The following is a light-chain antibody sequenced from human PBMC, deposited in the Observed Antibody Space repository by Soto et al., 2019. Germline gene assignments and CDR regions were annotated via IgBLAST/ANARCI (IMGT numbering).Light chain of an antibody. CDR1: QSISNS. J-gene: IGKJ4*01. V-gene: IGKV1-5*03. Sequence: DIQMTQSPSTLSASVGDRVTITCRASQSISNSLAWYQQKPGKAPNLLIYKASSLETGVPSRFSGSGSGTELTLTISSLQPDDVAPYYCRQYVSYQVTFGGGTKVEMK. CDR3: RQYVSYQVT. CDR2: KAS.